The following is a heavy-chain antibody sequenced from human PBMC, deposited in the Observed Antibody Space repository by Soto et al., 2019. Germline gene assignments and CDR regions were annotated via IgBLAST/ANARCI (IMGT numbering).Heavy chain of an antibody. J-gene: IGHJ4*02. V-gene: IGHV4-34*01. CDR2: INHSGST. CDR3: ARVGATPLDY. CDR1: GGSFSGYY. Sequence: SETLSLTCAVYGGSFSGYYWSWIRQPPGKGLEWIGEINHSGSTNYNPSLKSRVTISVDTSKNQFSLKLSSVTAADTAVYYCARVGATPLDYWGQGTLVTVSS. D-gene: IGHD1-26*01.